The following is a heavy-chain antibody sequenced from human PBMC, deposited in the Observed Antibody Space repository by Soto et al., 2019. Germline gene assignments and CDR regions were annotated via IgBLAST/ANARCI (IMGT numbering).Heavy chain of an antibody. J-gene: IGHJ6*02. D-gene: IGHD3-10*01. CDR2: MYPGDTQT. CDR3: ARADTSMGYYGMVV. V-gene: IGHV5-51*01. CDR1: GYSFSNYW. Sequence: EVQLVQSGAEVKKPGESLKISCKTSGYSFSNYWIGWVRQMPGKGLEWVGVMYPGDTQTRYSPSFQGQGTISVDKPISTAYLHWSSLKASDTAMYYCARADTSMGYYGMVVWGQGTTVTVSS.